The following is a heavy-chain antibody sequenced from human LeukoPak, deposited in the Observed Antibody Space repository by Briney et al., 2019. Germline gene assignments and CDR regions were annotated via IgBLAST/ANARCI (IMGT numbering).Heavy chain of an antibody. J-gene: IGHJ4*02. CDR2: IKQDGSEK. CDR1: GFTFSSYW. D-gene: IGHD4-17*01. V-gene: IGHV3-7*03. CDR3: ARVGSSADGDYVGLGY. Sequence: GGSLRLSCAASGFTFSSYWMSWVRQAPGKGLEWVANIKQDGSEKYYVDPVKGRFTISRDNAKNSLYLQMNSLRAEDTAVYYCARVGSSADGDYVGLGYWGQGTLVIVSS.